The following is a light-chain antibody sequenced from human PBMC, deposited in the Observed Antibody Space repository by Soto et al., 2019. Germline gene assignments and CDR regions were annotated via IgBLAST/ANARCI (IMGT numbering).Light chain of an antibody. V-gene: IGKV3-15*01. CDR3: QQYNNWPPLT. CDR1: QSVSSN. J-gene: IGKJ4*01. CDR2: GAS. Sequence: EIMLTQSPATLSVSPGERATLSCRASQSVSSNLAWYQQKPGQAPRLLIYGASTRAAGIPARFSGRGSETEVTFSCSSLKSEDFAICYCQQYNNWPPLTFGGGTKVDIK.